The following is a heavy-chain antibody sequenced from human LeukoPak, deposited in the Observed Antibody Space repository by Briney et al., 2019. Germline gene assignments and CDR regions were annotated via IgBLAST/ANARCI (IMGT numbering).Heavy chain of an antibody. CDR1: GYTFTGYY. J-gene: IGHJ3*02. CDR2: INPNSGGT. V-gene: IGHV1-2*02. CDR3: AREAYYSDGSGSLKAFDI. Sequence: GASVKVSCKASGYTFTGYYMHWVRQAPGQGLEWMGWINPNSGGTNYAQKFQGRVTMTRDTSISTAYMELSRLRSDDTAVYYCAREAYYSDGSGSLKAFDIWGQGTMVIVSS. D-gene: IGHD3-22*01.